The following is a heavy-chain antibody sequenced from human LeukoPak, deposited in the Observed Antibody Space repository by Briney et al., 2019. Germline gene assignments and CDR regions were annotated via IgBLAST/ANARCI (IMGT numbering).Heavy chain of an antibody. D-gene: IGHD6-13*01. V-gene: IGHV1-46*01. CDR2: INPSGGST. CDR1: GYTFTRYY. Sequence: GASVKVSCKASGYTFTRYYMHWVRQAPGQGLEWMGIINPSGGSTSYAQKFQGRVTMTRDTSTSTVYMELSSLRSEDTAVYYCARTGSSSWYGELELYNWFDPWGQGTLVTVSS. CDR3: ARTGSSSWYGELELYNWFDP. J-gene: IGHJ5*02.